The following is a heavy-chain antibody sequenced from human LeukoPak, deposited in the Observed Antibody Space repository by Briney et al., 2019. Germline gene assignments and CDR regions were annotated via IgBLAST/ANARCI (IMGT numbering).Heavy chain of an antibody. CDR3: ARAGEFGVIDY. V-gene: IGHV4-34*01. D-gene: IGHD3-10*01. Sequence: SETLSLTCAVCGGSFSGYYWSWIRQPPGKGLEWIGEINHSGSTNYNPSLKSRVTISVDTSKNQFSLKLSSVTAADTAVYYCARAGEFGVIDYWGQGTLVTVSS. CDR2: INHSGST. J-gene: IGHJ4*02. CDR1: GGSFSGYY.